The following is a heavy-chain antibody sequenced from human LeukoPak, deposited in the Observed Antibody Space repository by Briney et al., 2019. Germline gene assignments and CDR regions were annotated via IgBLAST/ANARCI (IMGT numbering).Heavy chain of an antibody. CDR3: ARDFYEQWLVRYYFDY. CDR2: IWYDGSNK. CDR1: GFTFSSYV. V-gene: IGHV3-33*01. Sequence: GGSLRLSRAASGFTFSSYVMHWVRQAPGKGLEWVAVIWYDGSNKYYADSVKGRFTISRDNSKNTLYLQMNSLRAEDTAVYYCARDFYEQWLVRYYFDYWGQGTLVTVSS. J-gene: IGHJ4*02. D-gene: IGHD6-19*01.